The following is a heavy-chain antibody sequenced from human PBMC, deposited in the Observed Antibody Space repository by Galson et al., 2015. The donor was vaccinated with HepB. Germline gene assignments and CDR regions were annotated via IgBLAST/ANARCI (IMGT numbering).Heavy chain of an antibody. V-gene: IGHV3-9*01. CDR1: GFNFDDYA. Sequence: SLRLSCAGSGFNFDDYAMHWVRQVPGKGLEWVSSISWNSNDIGYADSVRGRFTISRHNARKSLYLQMNTLRTDDTALYYCAKDGGRLWSGYNYYYMDVWGQGTTVTVSS. CDR2: ISWNSNDI. CDR3: AKDGGRLWSGYNYYYMDV. D-gene: IGHD3-3*01. J-gene: IGHJ6*03.